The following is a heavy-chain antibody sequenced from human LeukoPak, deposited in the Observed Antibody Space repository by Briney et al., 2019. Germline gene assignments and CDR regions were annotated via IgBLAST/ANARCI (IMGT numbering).Heavy chain of an antibody. CDR1: GGSNSRYY. V-gene: IGHV4-59*01. CDR2: IYYSGST. D-gene: IGHD3-22*01. J-gene: IGHJ4*02. CDR3: ARRSINYDSSGYSWILFDY. Sequence: SETLSPTCTVSGGSNSRYYWSWVRQPPGKGLEWIGYIYYSGSTNYNPSLKSGVTISVETSKNQFSLNLSSVTAADTAVYYCARRSINYDSSGYSWILFDYWGQGTLVTVSS.